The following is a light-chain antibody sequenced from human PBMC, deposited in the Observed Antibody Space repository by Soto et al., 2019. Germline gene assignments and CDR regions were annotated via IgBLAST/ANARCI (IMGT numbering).Light chain of an antibody. Sequence: EIVLTQSPATLSLSPGERATLSCRASHSVASYLAWYQHRPGQAPRLLFYDASKRATGTPVRFSGSGSGTDFTLTISRLEPEDFAVYYRQQRSNWPTFGQGTRLEIK. V-gene: IGKV3-11*01. CDR2: DAS. J-gene: IGKJ5*01. CDR3: QQRSNWPT. CDR1: HSVASY.